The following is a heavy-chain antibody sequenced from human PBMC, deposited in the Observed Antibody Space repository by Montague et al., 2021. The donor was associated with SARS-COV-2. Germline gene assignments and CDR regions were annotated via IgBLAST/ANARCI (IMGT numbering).Heavy chain of an antibody. V-gene: IGHV3-30-3*01. CDR3: ARDGQGSLLWFGELTYNWFDP. CDR2: ISYDGSNK. Sequence: SLRLSCAASGFTFSSYAMHWVRQAPGKGLEWVAVISYDGSNKYYADSVKGRFTISRDNSKNTLYLRMNSLRAEDTAVYYCARDGQGSLLWFGELTYNWFDPWGQGTLVTVSS. CDR1: GFTFSSYA. J-gene: IGHJ5*02. D-gene: IGHD3-10*01.